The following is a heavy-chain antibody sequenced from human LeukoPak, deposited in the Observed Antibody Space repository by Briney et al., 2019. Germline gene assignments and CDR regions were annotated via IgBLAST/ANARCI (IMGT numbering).Heavy chain of an antibody. CDR3: ARDFGGRIAAPLGRHWFDP. Sequence: ASVKVSCKASGGTFSSYTISWVRQAPGQGLESMGRIIPILGIANYAQKFQGRVTITADKSTSTAYMELSSLRSADTAVYYCARDFGGRIAAPLGRHWFDPWGQGTLVTVSS. J-gene: IGHJ5*02. D-gene: IGHD6-6*01. V-gene: IGHV1-69*04. CDR2: IIPILGIA. CDR1: GGTFSSYT.